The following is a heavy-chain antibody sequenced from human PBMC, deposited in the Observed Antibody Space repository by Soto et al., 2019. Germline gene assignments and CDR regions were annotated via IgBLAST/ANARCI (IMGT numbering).Heavy chain of an antibody. CDR3: ARGSSCIGDRCYDPAFFGP. V-gene: IGHV3-33*01. CDR1: ESTFSVFV. CDR2: IWNDGNSK. J-gene: IGHJ5*02. D-gene: IGHD2-15*01. Sequence: GGSLRLSCVASESTFSVFVMHWVRQAPGKGLEWVAVIWNDGNSKNYADSVKGRFTISRDNSMNTLYLHMNSLRAEDTAVYYCARGSSCIGDRCYDPAFFGPWGQGTLVTVSS.